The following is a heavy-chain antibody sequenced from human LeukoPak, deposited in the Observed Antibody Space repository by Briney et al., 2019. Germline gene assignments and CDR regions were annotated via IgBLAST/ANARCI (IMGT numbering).Heavy chain of an antibody. V-gene: IGHV3-21*01. D-gene: IGHD6-6*01. J-gene: IGHJ4*02. CDR3: ARTRLPYSSSSVAYYFDY. Sequence: GGSLRLSCAASGFTFSSYTMNRVRQAPGKGLEWVSSISTSSYIYYADSVKGRFTISRDNAKNSLYLQMNSLRAEDTAVYYCARTRLPYSSSSVAYYFDYWGQGTLVTVSS. CDR1: GFTFSSYT. CDR2: ISTSSYI.